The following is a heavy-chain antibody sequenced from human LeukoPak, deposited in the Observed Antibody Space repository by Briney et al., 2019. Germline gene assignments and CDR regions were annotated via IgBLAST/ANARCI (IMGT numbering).Heavy chain of an antibody. D-gene: IGHD3-22*01. J-gene: IGHJ4*02. CDR2: IRWNSGSI. Sequence: GGSLRLSCAASGFTFDDYAMHWVRQAPGKGLERVSGIRWNSGSIGYADSVKGRFTISRDNAKNSLYLQMNSLRAEDTALYYCAKVRDRDYDSSGYFDYWGQGTLVTVSS. CDR3: AKVRDRDYDSSGYFDY. V-gene: IGHV3-9*01. CDR1: GFTFDDYA.